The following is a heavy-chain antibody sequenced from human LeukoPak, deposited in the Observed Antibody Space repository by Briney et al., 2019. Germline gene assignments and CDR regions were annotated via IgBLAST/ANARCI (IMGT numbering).Heavy chain of an antibody. Sequence: GESLKISCKGSGYSFTSYWIGWVRQMPGKGLEWMGIIYPADSDTRYSPSFQGQVTISAAKPISTAYLKWSGLRASDTAMYYCARHESHGDDFWGQGTLVTVSS. V-gene: IGHV5-51*01. CDR2: IYPADSDT. J-gene: IGHJ4*02. CDR1: GYSFTSYW. CDR3: ARHESHGDDF.